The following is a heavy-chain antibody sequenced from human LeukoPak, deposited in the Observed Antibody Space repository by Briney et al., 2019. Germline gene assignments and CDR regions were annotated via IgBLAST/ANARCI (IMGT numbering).Heavy chain of an antibody. CDR1: CYTFTSYG. CDR2: ISAYNGNT. Sequence: ASVKVSCKASCYTFTSYGISWVRQAPGQGLEWMGWISAYNGNTNYAQKLQGRVTMTADTSTSTAYMELRSLRSDDTAVYYCARVSPPWYCSGGSCSNYFDHWGQGTLVTVSS. J-gene: IGHJ4*02. D-gene: IGHD2-15*01. V-gene: IGHV1-18*01. CDR3: ARVSPPWYCSGGSCSNYFDH.